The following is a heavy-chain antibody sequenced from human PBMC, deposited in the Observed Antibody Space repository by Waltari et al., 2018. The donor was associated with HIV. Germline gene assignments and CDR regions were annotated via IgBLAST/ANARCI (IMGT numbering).Heavy chain of an antibody. CDR2: TSYDGSRK. Sequence: QVQLVESGGGVVQPGTSLRLSCAASGFIFSDYGMHWVRQAPGKGLEWVAVTSYDGSRKYYVDSVKGRFTISKDNSKNTLYLQMNSLRPEDTAVYYCANWGRFSGSYSLDFWGQGTLVTVSS. CDR3: ANWGRFSGSYSLDF. D-gene: IGHD1-26*01. J-gene: IGHJ4*02. V-gene: IGHV3-30*18. CDR1: GFIFSDYG.